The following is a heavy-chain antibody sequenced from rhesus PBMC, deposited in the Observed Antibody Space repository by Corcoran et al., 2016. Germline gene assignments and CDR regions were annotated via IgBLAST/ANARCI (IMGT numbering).Heavy chain of an antibody. Sequence: QLQLQESGPGLVKPSETLSLTCAVSGGSISSSYWSLIRQAPGKGLVWFGYIYGSGSSTNYNPSLKSRVTLSVDTSKNQLSLKLSSVTAADTAVYYCARDRPGDDSLDVWGRGVLVTVSS. CDR1: GGSISSSY. V-gene: IGHV4-169*02. J-gene: IGHJ5-2*02. CDR2: IYGSGSST. D-gene: IGHD7-45*01. CDR3: ARDRPGDDSLDV.